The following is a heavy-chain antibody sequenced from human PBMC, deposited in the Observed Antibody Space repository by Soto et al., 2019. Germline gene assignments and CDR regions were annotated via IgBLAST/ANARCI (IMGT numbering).Heavy chain of an antibody. Sequence: GGSLRLSCAASGFTFSSYWMHWVRQAPGKGLVWVSRINSDGSSTSYADSVKGRFTISRDNAKNTLYLQMNSLRAEDTAVYYCARDSISSPPYYDFWSGYYQDYWGQGTLVTVSS. CDR3: ARDSISSPPYYDFWSGYYQDY. J-gene: IGHJ4*02. V-gene: IGHV3-74*01. D-gene: IGHD3-3*01. CDR2: INSDGSST. CDR1: GFTFSSYW.